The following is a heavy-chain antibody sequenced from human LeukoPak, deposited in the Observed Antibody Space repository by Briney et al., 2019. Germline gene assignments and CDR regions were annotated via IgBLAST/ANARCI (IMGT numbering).Heavy chain of an antibody. Sequence: SETLSLTCTVSGGSISSHYWSWIRQPPGKGLEWIGYIYYSGSTNYNPSLKSRVTISVDTSKNQFSLKLSSVTAVDTAVYYCARSGSLVEFDYWGQGTLVTVSS. D-gene: IGHD1-26*01. CDR3: ARSGSLVEFDY. CDR1: GGSISSHY. CDR2: IYYSGST. J-gene: IGHJ4*02. V-gene: IGHV4-59*11.